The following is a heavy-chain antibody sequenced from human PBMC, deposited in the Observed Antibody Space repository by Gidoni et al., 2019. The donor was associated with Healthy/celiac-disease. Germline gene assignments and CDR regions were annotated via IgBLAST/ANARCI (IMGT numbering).Heavy chain of an antibody. CDR3: AKDRRDYSNYFPWYYGMDV. V-gene: IGHV3-23*01. Sequence: EVQLLESGGGLVQPGGSLRLSCAASGFTFSSYAMSWVRQAPGKGLEWVSAISGSGGSTYYADSVKGRFTISRDNSKNTLYLQMNSLRAEDTAVYYCAKDRRDYSNYFPWYYGMDVWGQGTTVTVSS. CDR2: ISGSGGST. CDR1: GFTFSSYA. D-gene: IGHD4-4*01. J-gene: IGHJ6*02.